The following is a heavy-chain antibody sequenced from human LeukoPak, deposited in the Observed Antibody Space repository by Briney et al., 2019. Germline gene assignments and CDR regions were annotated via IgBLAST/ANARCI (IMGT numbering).Heavy chain of an antibody. V-gene: IGHV4-39*05. J-gene: IGHJ4*02. CDR3: GREETPFDY. Sequence: RPSETPSLTCTVSGDSISRTNYYWGWLRQPPGKGLEWIGSISYSGTTYYKPSLKSRVTISVDTSKNQFSLKLTSVTAADTAVYYCGREETPFDYWGQGTLVTVSS. CDR1: GDSISRTNYY. CDR2: ISYSGTT. D-gene: IGHD4-23*01.